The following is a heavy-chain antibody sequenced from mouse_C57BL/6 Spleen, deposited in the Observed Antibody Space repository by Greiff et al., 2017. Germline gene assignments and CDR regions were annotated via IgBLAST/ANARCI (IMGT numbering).Heavy chain of an antibody. CDR1: GYTFTSYW. J-gene: IGHJ2*01. CDR3: ARYGGSNYPDY. D-gene: IGHD2-5*01. V-gene: IGHV1-55*01. CDR2: IYPGSGST. Sequence: QVHVKQPGAELVKPGASVKMSCKASGYTFTSYWITWVKQRPGQGLEWIGDIYPGSGSTNYNEKFKSKATLTVDTSSSTAYMQLSSLTSEDSAVYYCARYGGSNYPDYWGQGTTLTVSS.